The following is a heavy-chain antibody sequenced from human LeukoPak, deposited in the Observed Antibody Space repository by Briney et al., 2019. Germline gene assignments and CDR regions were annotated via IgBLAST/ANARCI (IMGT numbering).Heavy chain of an antibody. Sequence: GASVKVSCKASGYTFTSYGISWVRQAPGQGLEWMGWISAYNGNTNYAQKLQGRVTMTTDTSTSTAYMELRSLRSDDTAVYYCARGASSSWYQYNWFDLWGQGTLVTVSS. CDR2: ISAYNGNT. D-gene: IGHD6-13*01. CDR3: ARGASSSWYQYNWFDL. J-gene: IGHJ5*02. V-gene: IGHV1-18*01. CDR1: GYTFTSYG.